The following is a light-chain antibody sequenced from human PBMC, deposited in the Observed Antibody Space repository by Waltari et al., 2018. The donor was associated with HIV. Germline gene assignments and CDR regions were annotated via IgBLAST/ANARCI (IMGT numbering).Light chain of an antibody. V-gene: IGKV1D-12*01. CDR2: GSS. Sequence: DIQMTQSPSSVSASGGDRVTITCRASQDISTWLAWYQQKPGKAPNLLISGSSYLESGVPSRFSGSESGTTFTLTINSLQTEDFATYFCQQTNTFPWTFGQGTRVDIK. CDR1: QDISTW. CDR3: QQTNTFPWT. J-gene: IGKJ1*01.